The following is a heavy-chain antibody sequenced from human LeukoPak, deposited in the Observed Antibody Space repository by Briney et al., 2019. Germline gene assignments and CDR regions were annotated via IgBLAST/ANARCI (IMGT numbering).Heavy chain of an antibody. V-gene: IGHV3-53*01. D-gene: IGHD3-22*01. CDR2: IYSGGST. J-gene: IGHJ4*02. Sequence: GGSLRLSCAASGFTVSSNYMSWVRQAPGKGLEWVSVIYSGGSTYYADSVKGRFTISRDNSKNTLYLQMNSLRAEDTAVYYCAREGYDSSGYYDYWGQGTLVTVSS. CDR3: AREGYDSSGYYDY. CDR1: GFTVSSNY.